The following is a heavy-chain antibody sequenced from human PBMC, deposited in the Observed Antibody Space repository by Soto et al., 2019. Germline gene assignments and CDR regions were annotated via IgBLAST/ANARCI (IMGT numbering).Heavy chain of an antibody. D-gene: IGHD1-1*01. V-gene: IGHV3-48*02. CDR1: GFTFSSYS. Sequence: LXLSCVASGFTFSSYSVNWVRQAPGKGLEWISFISGDGTTVYYGDSVKGRFTISRDNAKNALYLHMNSLKDEDTAVYYCARGGWNDLFDYWGQGTLVTVS. CDR2: ISGDGTTV. CDR3: ARGGWNDLFDY. J-gene: IGHJ4*02.